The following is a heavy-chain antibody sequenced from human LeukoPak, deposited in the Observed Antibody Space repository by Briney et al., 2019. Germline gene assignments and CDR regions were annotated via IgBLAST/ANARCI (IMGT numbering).Heavy chain of an antibody. CDR2: INHSGST. D-gene: IGHD1-26*01. J-gene: IGHJ4*02. V-gene: IGHV4-34*10. CDR1: SGSFSGYF. Sequence: SETLSLTCAVYSGSFSGYFWSWIRQPPGKGLEWIGEINHSGSTNYNSSLKSRVTMSVDTSKNQFSLKLNSVTAADTAVYYCARDGSRGGFDYWGQGTLVTVSS. CDR3: ARDGSRGGFDY.